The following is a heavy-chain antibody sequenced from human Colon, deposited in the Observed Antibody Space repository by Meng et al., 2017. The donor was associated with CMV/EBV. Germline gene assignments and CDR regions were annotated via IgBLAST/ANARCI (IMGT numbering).Heavy chain of an antibody. J-gene: IGHJ4*02. Sequence: QVQRVRSGAEVKKPGASVKASCKASGYTFTDNYMHWVRQAPGQGLEWMGWINPNSGGTNYAQKFQGRVTMTRDTSISTAYMELSRLRSDDTAVYYCARGKNYYDSSGYRKGLDYWGQGTLVTVSS. CDR2: INPNSGGT. CDR1: GYTFTDNY. D-gene: IGHD3-22*01. CDR3: ARGKNYYDSSGYRKGLDY. V-gene: IGHV1-2*02.